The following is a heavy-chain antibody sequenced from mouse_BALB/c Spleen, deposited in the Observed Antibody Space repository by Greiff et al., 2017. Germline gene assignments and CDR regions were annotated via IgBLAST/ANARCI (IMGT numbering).Heavy chain of an antibody. D-gene: IGHD2-1*01. CDR1: GYTFTDYN. Sequence: VQLQQSGPELVKPGASVKISCKASGYTFTDYNMHWVKQSHGKSLEWIGYIYPYNGGTGYNQKFKSKATLTVDKSSSTAYMQLSSPTSEDSAVYYCASYGKGDAMDYWGQGTSVTVSS. CDR2: IYPYNGGT. J-gene: IGHJ4*01. V-gene: IGHV1S29*02. CDR3: ASYGKGDAMDY.